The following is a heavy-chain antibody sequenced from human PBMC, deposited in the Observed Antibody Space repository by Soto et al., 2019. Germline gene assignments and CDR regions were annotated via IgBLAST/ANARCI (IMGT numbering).Heavy chain of an antibody. CDR3: AKSTFGVVAQPHYYYCYGMDV. V-gene: IGHV3-23*01. J-gene: IGHJ6*02. CDR1: GFNFSSYA. CDR2: ISGSGGST. D-gene: IGHD3-3*01. Sequence: PGGSLRLPCAASGFNFSSYAMRWVRQAPGKGLEWVSAISGSGGSTYYADSVKGRFTIPRDNSKNTLYLKMNSLRAEDTAVYYCAKSTFGVVAQPHYYYCYGMDVWGQGTTVTVSS.